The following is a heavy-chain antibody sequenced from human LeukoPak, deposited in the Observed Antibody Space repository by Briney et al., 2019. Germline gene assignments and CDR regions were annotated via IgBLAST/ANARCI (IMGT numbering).Heavy chain of an antibody. CDR3: ARDQSGSGSPSSYYFDY. D-gene: IGHD3-10*01. CDR1: GGSFSGYY. Sequence: SETLSLTCAVYGGSFSGYYWSWIRQPPGKGLEWIGEINHSGSTNYNPSLKSRVTISVDTSKNQFSLKLSSVTAADTAVYYCARDQSGSGSPSSYYFDYWGQGTLVTVSS. CDR2: INHSGST. J-gene: IGHJ4*02. V-gene: IGHV4-34*01.